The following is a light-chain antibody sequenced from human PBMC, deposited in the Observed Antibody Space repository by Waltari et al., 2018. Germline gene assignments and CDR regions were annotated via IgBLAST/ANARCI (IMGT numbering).Light chain of an antibody. J-gene: IGKJ1*01. CDR2: AAS. CDR3: QQAVSFPWT. Sequence: DIQMTQSPSSVSASVGDRVTITCRASQGIRSSLAWYQQTPGKPPKLLIFAASGLQSGVPSRFSGSEAGSEFTLTSSSLLPEDSATYYCQQAVSFPWTFGQGTKVEIK. V-gene: IGKV1D-12*01. CDR1: QGIRSS.